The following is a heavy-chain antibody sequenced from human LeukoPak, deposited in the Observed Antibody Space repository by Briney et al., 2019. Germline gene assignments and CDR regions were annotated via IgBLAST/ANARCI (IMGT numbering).Heavy chain of an antibody. Sequence: SETLSLTCDAYGGSFSGYYWSWIRQPPGKGLEWIGEINHSGSTNYNPSLKSRVTISVDTSKNQFSLKLSSVTAADTAVYYCARARLDSIVVVPAAIRNNWFDPWGQGTLVTVSS. J-gene: IGHJ5*02. CDR1: GGSFSGYY. CDR3: ARARLDSIVVVPAAIRNNWFDP. V-gene: IGHV4-34*01. D-gene: IGHD2-2*02. CDR2: INHSGST.